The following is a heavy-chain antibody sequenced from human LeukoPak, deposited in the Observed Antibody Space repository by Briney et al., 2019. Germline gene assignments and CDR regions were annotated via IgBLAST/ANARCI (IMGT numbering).Heavy chain of an antibody. Sequence: SETLSLTCTVPGGSISINSYYWGWIRQPPGKGLERIGSIYYSGGTYYNPSLRSRLTISVDTSKNQFSLKLSSVTAADTAVYYCARGRYYYDSGGYQSPYYYMDVWGKGTTVTVSS. D-gene: IGHD3-22*01. CDR3: ARGRYYYDSGGYQSPYYYMDV. J-gene: IGHJ6*03. CDR2: IYYSGGT. V-gene: IGHV4-39*01. CDR1: GGSISINSYY.